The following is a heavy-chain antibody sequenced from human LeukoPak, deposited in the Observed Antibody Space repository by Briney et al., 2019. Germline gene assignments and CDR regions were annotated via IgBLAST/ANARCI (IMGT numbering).Heavy chain of an antibody. CDR3: ARSSYCSSTSCFTGWFDP. Sequence: PSEALSLTCTVSGDSISSDLFYWSWIRQSPGKGLEWIGYIYYSGGSYYSPSLKSRLSISVDTSTNQFSLKLSSVTAADTAVYYCARSSYCSSTSCFTGWFDPWGQGTLVTVSS. CDR1: GDSISSDLFY. J-gene: IGHJ5*02. D-gene: IGHD2-2*01. V-gene: IGHV4-30-4*02. CDR2: IYYSGGS.